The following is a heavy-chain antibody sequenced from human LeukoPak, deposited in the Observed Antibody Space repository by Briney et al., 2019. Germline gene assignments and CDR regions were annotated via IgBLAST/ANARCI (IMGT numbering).Heavy chain of an antibody. J-gene: IGHJ4*02. Sequence: PGGSLRLSCAASGLTLSSYWMSWVRQAPGKGLEWVANINQDVSEINYVDSVKGRFTIPRDNGKNSLYLQMNSLRAEDTAVYYCARDLRTDSSFSPFDYWGQGTLVTVSS. V-gene: IGHV3-7*01. D-gene: IGHD3/OR15-3a*01. CDR3: ARDLRTDSSFSPFDY. CDR2: INQDVSEI. CDR1: GLTLSSYW.